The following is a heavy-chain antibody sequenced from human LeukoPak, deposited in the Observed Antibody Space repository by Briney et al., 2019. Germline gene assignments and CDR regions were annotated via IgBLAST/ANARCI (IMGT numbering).Heavy chain of an antibody. CDR3: GRGGDY. V-gene: IGHV3-30-3*01. J-gene: IGHJ4*02. Sequence: GGSLRLSCAASGFTFSSYAMHWVRQAPGKGLEWVAVISYDGSNKYYADSVKGRFTISRDNSKNTLYLQMNSLRAEDTAVYYCGRGGDYWGQGTLVTVSS. CDR2: ISYDGSNK. CDR1: GFTFSSYA.